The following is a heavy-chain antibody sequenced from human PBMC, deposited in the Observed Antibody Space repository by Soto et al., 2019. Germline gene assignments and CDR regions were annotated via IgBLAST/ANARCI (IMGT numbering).Heavy chain of an antibody. D-gene: IGHD6-13*01. CDR1: GFTFSSYG. CDR2: ISYDGSNK. V-gene: IGHV3-30*18. J-gene: IGHJ3*02. Sequence: QVQLVESGGGVVQPGRSLRLSCAASGFTFSSYGMHWVRQAPGKGLEWVAVISYDGSNKYYADSVKGRFTISRDNSKNTLYLQMNSLRAEDTAVYYCAKAAAAGRGAFDIWGQGTMVTVSS. CDR3: AKAAAAGRGAFDI.